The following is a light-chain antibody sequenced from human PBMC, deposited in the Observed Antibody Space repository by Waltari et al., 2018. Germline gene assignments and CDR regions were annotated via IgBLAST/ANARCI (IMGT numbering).Light chain of an antibody. Sequence: QSVLTQPPSASGTPGQRVTISCSGSSSNIGSYTVNWYQQFPGTAPKLLIYSNDQLPSGVPDRFSGSKSGTSASLAISGLQSEDEADYYCATWDDRLNGQGVFGGGTRLTVL. CDR1: SSNIGSYT. V-gene: IGLV1-44*01. J-gene: IGLJ3*02. CDR2: SND. CDR3: ATWDDRLNGQGV.